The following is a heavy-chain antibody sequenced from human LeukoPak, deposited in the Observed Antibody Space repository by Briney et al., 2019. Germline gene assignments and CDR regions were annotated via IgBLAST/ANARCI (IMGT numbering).Heavy chain of an antibody. V-gene: IGHV1-18*01. J-gene: IGHJ4*02. CDR3: ARFPYDSSGYYPDY. CDR2: ISAYNGNT. D-gene: IGHD3-22*01. Sequence: ASVKASCKASGGTFSSYAISWVRQAPGQGLEWMGWISAYNGNTNYAQKLQGRVTMTTDTSTSTAYMELRSLRSDDTAVYYCARFPYDSSGYYPDYWGQGTLVTVSS. CDR1: GGTFSSYA.